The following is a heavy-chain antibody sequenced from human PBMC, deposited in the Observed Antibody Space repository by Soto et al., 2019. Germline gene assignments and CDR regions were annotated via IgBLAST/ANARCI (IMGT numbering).Heavy chain of an antibody. V-gene: IGHV4-4*02. CDR1: GGSISSSNW. CDR2: IYHSGTT. CDR3: VSSYSHNGDY. J-gene: IGHJ4*02. D-gene: IGHD5-12*01. Sequence: QVQLQESGPRLVKPSETLSLTCAVSGGSISSSNWWSWVRQPPGKGLEWIGEIYHSGTTNYNPSLKSRVTRSVDKSKNQFSLKLSSVTAADTAVYFCVSSYSHNGDYWGQGTLVTVSS.